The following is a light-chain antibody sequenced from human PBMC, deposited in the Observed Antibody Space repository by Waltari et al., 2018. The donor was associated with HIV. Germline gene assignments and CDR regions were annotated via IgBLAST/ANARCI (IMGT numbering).Light chain of an antibody. CDR2: DTS. V-gene: IGLV7-46*01. CDR3: LLSFNGVVV. CDR1: TGPVTRGNC. Sequence: QAVVTQEPSLTVAPGGKVTLTCASSTGPVTRGNCPYWFQRRPGPAPKTLLYDTSNRHSWTPARFSGSLLGGKAALTVSGAQFEDEADYFCLLSFNGVVVFGGGTSLTVL. J-gene: IGLJ2*01.